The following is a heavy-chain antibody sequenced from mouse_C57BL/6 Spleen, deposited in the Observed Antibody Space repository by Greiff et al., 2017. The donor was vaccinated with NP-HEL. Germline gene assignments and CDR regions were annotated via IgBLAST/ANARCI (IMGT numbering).Heavy chain of an antibody. J-gene: IGHJ4*01. D-gene: IGHD1-1*01. Sequence: VQLQQPGAELVKPGASVKLSCKASGYTFTSYWMHWVKQRPGQGLEWIGMIHPNSGSTNYNEKFKSKATLTVDKSSSTAYMQLSSLTSEDSAVYYCAREAHYYGSSYYAMDYWGQGTSVTVSS. CDR2: IHPNSGST. CDR3: AREAHYYGSSYYAMDY. CDR1: GYTFTSYW. V-gene: IGHV1-64*01.